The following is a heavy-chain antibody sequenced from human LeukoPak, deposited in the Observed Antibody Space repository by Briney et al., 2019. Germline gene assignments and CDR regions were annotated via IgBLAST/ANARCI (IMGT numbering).Heavy chain of an antibody. CDR1: GGSISSYY. Sequence: PSETLSLTCTVSGGSISSYYWSWIRQPPGEGLEWLGFVNYSGYTYYNPFLRSRVSINVDTAKNQFSLKLSSVTAADTAVYYCVRQKGYSSSWWYFDYWAQGTLVTVSS. J-gene: IGHJ4*02. CDR3: VRQKGYSSSWWYFDY. CDR2: VNYSGYT. D-gene: IGHD5-18*01. V-gene: IGHV4-59*04.